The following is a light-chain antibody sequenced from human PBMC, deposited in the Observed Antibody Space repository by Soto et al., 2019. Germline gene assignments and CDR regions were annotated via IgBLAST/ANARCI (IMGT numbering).Light chain of an antibody. CDR3: QQYSKEST. V-gene: IGKV1-5*03. J-gene: IGKJ2*01. CDR1: QNVSNW. CDR2: KAS. Sequence: DVEMTQSPSTLPTSIGDRVTINCLASQNVSNWLAWYQQKPGKAPKLLIYKASRLESGVPSRFSASGSGTDFTLTINSLQSDDFATYFCQQYSKESTFGQGTKLEIK.